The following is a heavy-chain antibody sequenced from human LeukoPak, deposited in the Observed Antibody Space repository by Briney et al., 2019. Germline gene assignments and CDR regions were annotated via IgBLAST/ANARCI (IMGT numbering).Heavy chain of an antibody. V-gene: IGHV1-18*01. CDR1: GYTFTSYG. J-gene: IGHJ4*02. Sequence: ASVKVSCKASGYTFTSYGISWVRQAPGQGLEWMGWISAYNGNTNYAQKLQGRVTMTTDTSTSTAYMELRSLRSDDTAVYYCVRDDLDYYGSGSYFDYWGQGTLVTVSS. D-gene: IGHD3-10*01. CDR2: ISAYNGNT. CDR3: VRDDLDYYGSGSYFDY.